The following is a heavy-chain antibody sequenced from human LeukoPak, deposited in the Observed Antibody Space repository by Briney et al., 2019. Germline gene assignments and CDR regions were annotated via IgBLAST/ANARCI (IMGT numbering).Heavy chain of an antibody. CDR2: ISYDGSNK. V-gene: IGHV3-30*18. CDR1: GFTFSGYG. D-gene: IGHD3-22*01. CDR3: AKVRIPYSSGYYYFDY. Sequence: GGSLRLSCAASGFTFSGYGMHWVRQAPGKGLERVAVISYDGSNKYYADSVKGRFTISRDNSKNTLYLQMNSLRAEDTAVYYCAKVRIPYSSGYYYFDYWGQGTLVTVSS. J-gene: IGHJ4*02.